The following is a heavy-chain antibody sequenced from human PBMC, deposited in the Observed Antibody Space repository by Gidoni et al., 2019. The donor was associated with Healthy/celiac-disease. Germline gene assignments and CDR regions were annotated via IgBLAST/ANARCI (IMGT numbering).Heavy chain of an antibody. V-gene: IGHV3-7*03. D-gene: IGHD2-15*01. Sequence: EVQLVESGGGLVQPGGSLRLSCAASGFTVSSYWMGWVRQAPGKGLEWVANIKQDGSEKYYVDSVKGRFTISRDNAKNSLYLQMNSLRAEDTAVYYCARGWSKRGWFDPWGQGTLVTVSS. J-gene: IGHJ5*02. CDR2: IKQDGSEK. CDR3: ARGWSKRGWFDP. CDR1: GFTVSSYW.